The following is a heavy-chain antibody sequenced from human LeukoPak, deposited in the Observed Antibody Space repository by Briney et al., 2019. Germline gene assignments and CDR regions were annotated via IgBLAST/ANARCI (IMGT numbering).Heavy chain of an antibody. D-gene: IGHD6-19*01. CDR3: AREESGWYVPPYY. CDR1: AYTFTSYG. CDR2: ISAYNGNT. V-gene: IGHV1-18*04. Sequence: GASVQGSCKASAYTFTSYGISWVRQATGQGLEWMGWISAYNGNTNYAQKLQGRVTMTTDTSTSTAYMELRSLRSDDTAVYYCAREESGWYVPPYYWGQGTLVTVSS. J-gene: IGHJ4*02.